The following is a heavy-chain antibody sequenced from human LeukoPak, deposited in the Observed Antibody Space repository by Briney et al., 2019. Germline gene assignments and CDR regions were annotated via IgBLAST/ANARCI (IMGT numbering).Heavy chain of an antibody. J-gene: IGHJ4*02. CDR2: IYHSGGT. CDR1: GYSISSGYY. CDR3: ARISPPSTTLWFGEPVDDY. Sequence: PSETLSLTCTVSGYSISSGYYWAWIRQPPGKGLGWIGIIYHSGGTDYNPSLKSRVTISVDTAKNQYSLKLRSVTAADTAVYYCARISPPSTTLWFGEPVDDYWGQGTLVTVSS. V-gene: IGHV4-38-2*02. D-gene: IGHD3-10*01.